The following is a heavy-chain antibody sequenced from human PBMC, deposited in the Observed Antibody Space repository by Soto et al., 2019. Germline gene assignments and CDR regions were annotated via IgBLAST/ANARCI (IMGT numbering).Heavy chain of an antibody. CDR1: GFTFSSYW. CDR2: INGDGSST. D-gene: IGHD2-2*01. Sequence: GGSLRLSCAASGFTFSSYWMHWVRQARGKGLVWVSRINGDGSSTDYADSVKGRFTISRDNAKNTLYLQMNSLRAEDTAVYYCAGQYCSSSSCYYDYGMGVWGQGTTVTVSS. CDR3: AGQYCSSSSCYYDYGMGV. J-gene: IGHJ6*02. V-gene: IGHV3-74*01.